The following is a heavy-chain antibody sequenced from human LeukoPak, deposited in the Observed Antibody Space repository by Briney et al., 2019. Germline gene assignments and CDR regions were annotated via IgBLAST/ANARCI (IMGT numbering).Heavy chain of an antibody. J-gene: IGHJ3*02. CDR3: ARAGYCSSTSCPPDAFDI. D-gene: IGHD2-2*01. V-gene: IGHV3-21*01. Sequence: GGSLRLSCAASGFTFSSYSMNWVRQAAGKGLEWVSSISSSSSYIYYADSVKGRFTISRDNAKNSLYLQMNSLRAEDTAVYYCARAGYCSSTSCPPDAFDIWGQGTMVTVSS. CDR2: ISSSSSYI. CDR1: GFTFSSYS.